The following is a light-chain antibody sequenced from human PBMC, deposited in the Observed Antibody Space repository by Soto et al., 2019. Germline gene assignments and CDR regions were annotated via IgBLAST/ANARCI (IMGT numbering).Light chain of an antibody. CDR3: QQYYSYPLYT. CDR1: QGISSY. CDR2: AAS. Sequence: AIRMTQSPSSLSASTGDRVTITCRASQGISSYLAWYQQKPGKAPKLLIYAASTLQTGGPSRFSGSGSGTDFTLTIICLQSEDFATYYCQQYYSYPLYTFGQGTKMEIK. V-gene: IGKV1-8*01. J-gene: IGKJ2*01.